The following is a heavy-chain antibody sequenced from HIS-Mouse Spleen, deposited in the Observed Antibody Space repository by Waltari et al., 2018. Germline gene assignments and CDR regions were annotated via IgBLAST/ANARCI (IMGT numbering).Heavy chain of an antibody. D-gene: IGHD3-22*01. J-gene: IGHJ4*02. CDR2: ISSSSSYI. Sequence: EVQLVESGGGLVKPGGSLRLSWSASGFTFSSYSMNWVRQAPGKGLEWVSSISSSSSYIYYADSVKGRFTISRDNAKNSLYLQMNSLRAEDTAVYYCARANFYDSSGYSSYFDYWGQGTLVTVSS. V-gene: IGHV3-21*01. CDR1: GFTFSSYS. CDR3: ARANFYDSSGYSSYFDY.